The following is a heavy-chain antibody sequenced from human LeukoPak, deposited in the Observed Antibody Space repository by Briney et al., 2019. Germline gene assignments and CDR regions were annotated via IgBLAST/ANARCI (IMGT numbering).Heavy chain of an antibody. V-gene: IGHV3-9*01. Sequence: GGSLRLSCAASGFPFDAMHWVRQAPGKGLEWVSSISWNSGSIGYVDSVKGRFTISRDNAKNSLYLQMNSLRAEDTAVYYCVNDDYWGQGTLVTVSS. J-gene: IGHJ4*02. CDR1: GFPFDA. CDR2: ISWNSGSI. CDR3: VNDDY.